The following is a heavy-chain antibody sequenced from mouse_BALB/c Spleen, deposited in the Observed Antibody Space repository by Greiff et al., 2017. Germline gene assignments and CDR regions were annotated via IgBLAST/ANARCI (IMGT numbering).Heavy chain of an antibody. CDR1: GYTFTSYW. V-gene: IGHV1-7*01. Sequence: QVQLQQSGAELAKPGASVKMSCKASGYTFTSYWMHWVKQRPGQGLEWIGYINPSTGYTEYNQKFKDKATLTADKSSSTAYMQLSSLTSEDSAVYYCARDGSSGYFDVWGAGTTVTVSS. J-gene: IGHJ1*01. D-gene: IGHD1-1*01. CDR3: ARDGSSGYFDV. CDR2: INPSTGYT.